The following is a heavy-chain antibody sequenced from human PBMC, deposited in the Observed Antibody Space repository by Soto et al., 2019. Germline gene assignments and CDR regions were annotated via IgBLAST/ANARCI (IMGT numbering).Heavy chain of an antibody. J-gene: IGHJ3*02. V-gene: IGHV3-74*01. CDR2: INSDGSST. Sequence: EVQLVESGGGLVQPGGSLRLSGAASGFTFSSYWMHWVRQAPGKGLVWVSRINSDGSSTSYADSVKGRFTISRDNAKNTLYLQINSLRAEDTAVYYCARPAMVRVGAFDIWGQGTMVTVSS. D-gene: IGHD5-18*01. CDR1: GFTFSSYW. CDR3: ARPAMVRVGAFDI.